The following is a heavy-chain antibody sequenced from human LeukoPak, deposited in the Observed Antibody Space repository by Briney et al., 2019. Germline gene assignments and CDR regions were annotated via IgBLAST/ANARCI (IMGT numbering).Heavy chain of an antibody. Sequence: PGGSLRLSCAASGFTFDDYTMHWVRQAPGKGLEWVSLISWDGGSTYYAGSVKGRFTISRDNSKNSLYLQMNSLRTEDTALYDCAKDVTRRGYCSGGSCYSAHYYYYMDVWGKGTTVTISS. D-gene: IGHD2-15*01. J-gene: IGHJ6*03. V-gene: IGHV3-43*01. CDR3: AKDVTRRGYCSGGSCYSAHYYYYMDV. CDR1: GFTFDDYT. CDR2: ISWDGGST.